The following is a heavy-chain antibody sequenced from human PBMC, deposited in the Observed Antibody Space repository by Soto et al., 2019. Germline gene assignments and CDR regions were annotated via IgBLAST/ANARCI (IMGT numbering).Heavy chain of an antibody. D-gene: IGHD2-2*01. CDR3: ARIGLIPLFGLVPAANRDNGSDP. CDR2: INHSGST. J-gene: IGHJ5*02. V-gene: IGHV4-34*01. Sequence: PSETLSLTCAVYGGSFSGYYWSWIRQPPGKGLEWIGEINHSGSTNYNPSLKSRVTISVDTSKNQFSLKLSSVTAADTAVYYCARIGLIPLFGLVPAANRDNGSDPWGQGTLVTVSS. CDR1: GGSFSGYY.